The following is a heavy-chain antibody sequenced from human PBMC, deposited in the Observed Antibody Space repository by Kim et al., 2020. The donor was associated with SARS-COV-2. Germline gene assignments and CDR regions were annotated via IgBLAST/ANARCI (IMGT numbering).Heavy chain of an antibody. CDR1: GFTFSSYA. V-gene: IGHV3-23*01. D-gene: IGHD3-10*01. Sequence: GGSLRLSCAASGFTFSSYAMSWVRQAPGKGLEWVSAISGSGGSTYYADSVKGRFTISRDNSKNTLYLQMNSLRAEDTAVYYCAKDREGLTMVRGVHFDLWGRGTLVTVSS. CDR3: AKDREGLTMVRGVHFDL. J-gene: IGHJ2*01. CDR2: ISGSGGST.